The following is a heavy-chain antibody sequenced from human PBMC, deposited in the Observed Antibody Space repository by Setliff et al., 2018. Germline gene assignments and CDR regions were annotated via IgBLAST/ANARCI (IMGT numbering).Heavy chain of an antibody. Sequence: ASVKVSCKASGYTFTGYYMHWVRQAPGQGLEWMGWINPNSGGTNYAQKFQGRVTMTRDTSISTACMELSRLRSDDTAVYYCARADIVLMVYAISSGWFDPWGQGTLVTVSS. V-gene: IGHV1-2*02. J-gene: IGHJ5*02. D-gene: IGHD2-8*01. CDR3: ARADIVLMVYAISSGWFDP. CDR2: INPNSGGT. CDR1: GYTFTGYY.